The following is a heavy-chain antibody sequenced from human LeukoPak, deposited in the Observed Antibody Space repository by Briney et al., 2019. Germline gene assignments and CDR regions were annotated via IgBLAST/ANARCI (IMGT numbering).Heavy chain of an antibody. CDR3: ARTAMVPDY. D-gene: IGHD5-18*01. J-gene: IGHJ4*02. V-gene: IGHV5-51*01. CDR1: GYSFTSYW. CDR2: IYPGASDT. Sequence: GESLKISCKGSGYSFTSYWIGWVRHMPGKGLEGMGIIYPGASDTRYSPSFQGPVTISADKSISTAYLQWSSLKASDTAMYYCARTAMVPDYWGQGTLVTVSS.